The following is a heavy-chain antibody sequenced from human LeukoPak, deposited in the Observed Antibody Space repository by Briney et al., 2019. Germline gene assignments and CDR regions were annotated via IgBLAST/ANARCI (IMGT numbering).Heavy chain of an antibody. V-gene: IGHV3-48*04. CDR3: ARVARGNYYHFDS. D-gene: IGHD1-26*01. Sequence: PGRSLRLSCAASGFTFSTYSLTWVRQAPGKGLEWVSYISSSSEATSYADSVKGRFTSSRDYAKNSLYLQMTSLRAEDTAVYYCARVARGNYYHFDSWGQGTLVTVSS. J-gene: IGHJ4*02. CDR2: ISSSSEAT. CDR1: GFTFSTYS.